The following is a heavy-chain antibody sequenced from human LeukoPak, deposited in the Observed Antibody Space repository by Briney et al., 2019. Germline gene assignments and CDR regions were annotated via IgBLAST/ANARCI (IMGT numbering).Heavy chain of an antibody. V-gene: IGHV4-4*02. J-gene: IGHJ3*02. CDR1: GGSISSSNW. Sequence: SETLSLTCAVSGGSISSSNWWSWVRQPPGKGLEWIGEIYHSGSTNYNPSLKSRVTISVDKSKNQFSLKLSSVTAADTAVYYCARDLYGITMVRGARRPHPYAFDIWGQGTMVTVSS. D-gene: IGHD3-10*01. CDR3: ARDLYGITMVRGARRPHPYAFDI. CDR2: IYHSGST.